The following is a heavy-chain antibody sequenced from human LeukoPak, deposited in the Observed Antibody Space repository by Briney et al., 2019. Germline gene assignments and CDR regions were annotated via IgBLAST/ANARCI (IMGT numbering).Heavy chain of an antibody. CDR2: ISGSGGST. CDR1: GFTFSSYA. Sequence: GGSLRLSCAASGFTFSSYAMSWVRQAPGKGLEWVSAISGSGGSTYYADSVKGRFTISRDNSKNTLYLQMNSLRAEDTAVYYCASRSFYDSSGYPIDYWGQGTLVTVSS. CDR3: ASRSFYDSSGYPIDY. V-gene: IGHV3-23*01. J-gene: IGHJ4*02. D-gene: IGHD3-22*01.